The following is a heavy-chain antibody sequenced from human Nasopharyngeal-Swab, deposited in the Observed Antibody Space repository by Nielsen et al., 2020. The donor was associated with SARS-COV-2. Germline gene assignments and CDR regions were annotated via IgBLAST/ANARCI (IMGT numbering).Heavy chain of an antibody. CDR3: ASRPRAGY. V-gene: IGHV3-21*01. J-gene: IGHJ4*02. Sequence: WIRQPPGKGLEWVSSITSSSTYMYYTDSVEGRFTISRDNAKNSLFPQMNSLRGEDTAVYYCASRPRAGYWGQGTLVTVSS. CDR2: ITSSSTYM.